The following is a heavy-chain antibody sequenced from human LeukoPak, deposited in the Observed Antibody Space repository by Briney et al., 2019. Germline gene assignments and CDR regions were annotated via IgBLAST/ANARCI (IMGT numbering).Heavy chain of an antibody. J-gene: IGHJ4*02. V-gene: IGHV3-43D*03. D-gene: IGHD5-24*01. CDR1: GFTFDDYA. CDR3: AKDIGGWLQFSFDY. Sequence: GGSLRLSCAASGFTFDDYAMHWVRQAPGKGLEWVSLISWDGGSTYYADSVKGRFTISRDNSKNSLYLQMNSLRAEDTALYYCAKDIGGWLQFSFDYWGQGTLVTVSS. CDR2: ISWDGGST.